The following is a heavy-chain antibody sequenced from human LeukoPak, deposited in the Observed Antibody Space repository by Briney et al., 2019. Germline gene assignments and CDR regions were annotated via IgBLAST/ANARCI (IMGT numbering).Heavy chain of an antibody. D-gene: IGHD2-15*01. J-gene: IGHJ2*01. CDR2: IYYSGNT. CDR1: GGSISSSNYY. Sequence: SETLFLTCTVSGGSISSSNYYWDWIRQPPGKGLEWIGSIYYSGNTYYNPSLKSRVTISVDTSKNQFSLKLSSVTAADTAVYYCPRRFPYNDCSGGSCYSGSRREWYFDLWGRGTLVTVSS. V-gene: IGHV4-39*07. CDR3: PRRFPYNDCSGGSCYSGSRREWYFDL.